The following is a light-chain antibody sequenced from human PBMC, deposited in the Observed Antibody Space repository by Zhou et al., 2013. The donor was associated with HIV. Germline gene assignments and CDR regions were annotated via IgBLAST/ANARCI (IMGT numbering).Light chain of an antibody. CDR2: GAS. CDR1: QSVATN. J-gene: IGKJ4*01. V-gene: IGKV3-15*01. CDR3: QQYHNWPPALT. Sequence: EIMMTQSPATLSVSPGERATLSCRASQSVATNLAWYQQKPGQAPRLLIYGASTRATGVPARFSGNGSWTEFTLTISSMQSEDFAVYYCQQYHNWPPALTFGGGTKVEIK.